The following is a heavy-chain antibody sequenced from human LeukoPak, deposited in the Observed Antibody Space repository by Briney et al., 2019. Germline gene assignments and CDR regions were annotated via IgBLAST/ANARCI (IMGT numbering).Heavy chain of an antibody. CDR1: GFTFSDYW. J-gene: IGHJ3*02. Sequence: PGGSLRLSCAASGFTFSDYWMHWVRQAPGKGLVWVSRISSDGSRVTYADSVKGRFTISRDNAKNTLYLQMNSLRAEDTAVYYCARDGVGATIVDAFDIWGQGTMVTVSS. D-gene: IGHD1-26*01. CDR2: ISSDGSRV. CDR3: ARDGVGATIVDAFDI. V-gene: IGHV3-74*01.